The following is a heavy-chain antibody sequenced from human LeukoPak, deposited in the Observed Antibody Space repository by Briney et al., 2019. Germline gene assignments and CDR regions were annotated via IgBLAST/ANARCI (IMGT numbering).Heavy chain of an antibody. J-gene: IGHJ4*02. Sequence: ASVKVSCKASGYSFTSYDINWVRQAPGQWLEWMGGIIPIFGTANYAQKFQGRVTITADESTSTAYMELSSLRSEDTAVYYCARSFYYDFWSGYTFDYWGQGTLVTVSS. D-gene: IGHD3-3*01. CDR1: GYSFTSYD. CDR3: ARSFYYDFWSGYTFDY. CDR2: IIPIFGTA. V-gene: IGHV1-69*13.